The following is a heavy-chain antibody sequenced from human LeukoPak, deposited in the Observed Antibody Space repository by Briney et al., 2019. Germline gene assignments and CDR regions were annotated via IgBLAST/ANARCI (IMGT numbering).Heavy chain of an antibody. CDR1: GGSFSDYY. V-gene: IGHV4-59*10. D-gene: IGHD1-26*01. Sequence: SETLSLTCAVYGGSFSDYYWSWIRQPAGKGLEWIGRIYSSGNTNYNPSLKSRVTMSVDTSKKQFPLKLSSATAADTAVYYCARGGELLPDGPAFDYWGQGTLVTVSS. CDR2: IYSSGNT. CDR3: ARGGELLPDGPAFDY. J-gene: IGHJ4*02.